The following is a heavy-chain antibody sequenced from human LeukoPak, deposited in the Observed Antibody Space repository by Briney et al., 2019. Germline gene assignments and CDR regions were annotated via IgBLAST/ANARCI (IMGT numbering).Heavy chain of an antibody. V-gene: IGHV3-9*03. CDR1: GFTFDDYA. J-gene: IGHJ4*02. Sequence: SLRLSCAASGFTFDDYAMHWVRQAPGKGLEWVSGISWNSGSIGYADSVKGRFTISRDNAKNSLYLQMNSLRAEDMALYYCAKAPDHGGNSGFDYWGQGTLVTVSS. D-gene: IGHD4-23*01. CDR3: AKAPDHGGNSGFDY. CDR2: ISWNSGSI.